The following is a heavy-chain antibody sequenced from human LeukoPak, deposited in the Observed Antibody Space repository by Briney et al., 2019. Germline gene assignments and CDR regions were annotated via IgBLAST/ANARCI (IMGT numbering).Heavy chain of an antibody. V-gene: IGHV3-48*04. CDR1: GFTFSSYS. D-gene: IGHD3-10*01. Sequence: PGGSLRLSCAASGFTFSSYSMNWVRQAPGKGLEWVSYISSSSSTIYYADSVKGRSTISRDNAKNSLYLQMNSLRAEDTAVYYCARDLYTMVRGVMGYWGQGTLVTVSS. CDR3: ARDLYTMVRGVMGY. J-gene: IGHJ4*02. CDR2: ISSSSSTI.